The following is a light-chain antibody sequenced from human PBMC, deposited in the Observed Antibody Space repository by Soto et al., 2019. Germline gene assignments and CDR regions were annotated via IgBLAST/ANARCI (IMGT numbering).Light chain of an antibody. J-gene: IGKJ5*01. CDR2: GAS. CDR1: QSVSNNY. V-gene: IGKV3-20*01. Sequence: IVLTHSPGTLSLSPWESSTLSFRSSQSVSNNYLAWYQQKPGQAPRLFIYGASSRATGIPDRFSGSGSGTDFTLTISRLEPEDFAVYYCQQYGSSPPITFGQGTRLETK. CDR3: QQYGSSPPIT.